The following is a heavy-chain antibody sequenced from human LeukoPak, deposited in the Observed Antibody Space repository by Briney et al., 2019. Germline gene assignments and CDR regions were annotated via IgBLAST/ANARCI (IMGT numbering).Heavy chain of an antibody. D-gene: IGHD3-9*01. CDR1: GFTFSSYS. V-gene: IGHV3-48*01. CDR2: ISSSSSTK. CDR3: AKDSADILTGYLDY. J-gene: IGHJ4*02. Sequence: GGSLRLSCAASGFTFSSYSMNWVRQAPGKGLEWVSYISSSSSTKYYADSVKGRFTISRDNAKNSLYLQMNSLRAEDTALYYCAKDSADILTGYLDYWGQGTLVTVSS.